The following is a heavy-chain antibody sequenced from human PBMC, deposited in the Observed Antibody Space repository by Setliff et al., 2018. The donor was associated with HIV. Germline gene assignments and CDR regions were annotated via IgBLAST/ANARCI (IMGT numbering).Heavy chain of an antibody. CDR3: ARGLPGTYRYSYYYYYMDV. J-gene: IGHJ6*03. D-gene: IGHD3-16*02. CDR2: INHSGST. V-gene: IGHV4-34*01. Sequence: SETLSLTCAVYGGSFSGYYWSWIRQPPGKGPEWIGEINHSGSTNYNPSLKSRVTISIDTSKNQFSLKVSSVTAADTALYYCARGLPGTYRYSYYYYYMDVWDKGTTVTVSS. CDR1: GGSFSGYY.